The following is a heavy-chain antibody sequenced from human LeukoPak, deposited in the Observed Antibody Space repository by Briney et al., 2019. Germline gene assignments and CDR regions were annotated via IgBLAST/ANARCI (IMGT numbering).Heavy chain of an antibody. CDR2: IIPILGIA. CDR1: GGTFSSYA. D-gene: IGHD2-21*02. CDR3: ARDMVVTRPYGMDV. J-gene: IGHJ6*02. Sequence: ASVKVSCKASGGTFSSYAISWVRQAPGQGLEWMGRIIPILGIANYAQKFQGRVTTTADKSTSTAYMELSSLRSEDTAVYYCARDMVVTRPYGMDVWGQGTTVTVSS. V-gene: IGHV1-69*04.